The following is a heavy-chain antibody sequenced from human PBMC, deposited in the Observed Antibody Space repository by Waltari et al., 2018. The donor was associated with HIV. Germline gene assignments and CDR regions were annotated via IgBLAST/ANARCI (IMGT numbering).Heavy chain of an antibody. CDR1: EYSFGLYW. CDR2: IYPGDSDT. D-gene: IGHD2-8*01. CDR3: TKGMYANQDYFDN. J-gene: IGHJ4*02. V-gene: IGHV5-51*03. Sequence: EVQLVQSGAEVKKPGESLKSSFKGLEYSFGLYWIGWVRQMPGTGLEWMGIIYPGDSDTRYSPSFQGQVTISADKSIRTAYLQWSSLKASDTAIYYCTKGMYANQDYFDNWGQGTLVTVSS.